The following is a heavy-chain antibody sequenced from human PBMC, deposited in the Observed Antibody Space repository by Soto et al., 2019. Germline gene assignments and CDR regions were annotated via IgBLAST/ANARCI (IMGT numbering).Heavy chain of an antibody. J-gene: IGHJ5*02. CDR1: GYTFTGYY. CDR2: INPNSGGT. Sequence: ASVKVSCKASGYTFTGYYMHWVRQAPGQGLEWMGWINPNSGGTNYAQKFQGWVTMTRDTSISTAYMELSRLRSDGTAVYYCARGTPPYCSSTSCYMGAYNWFDPWGQGTLVTVSS. CDR3: ARGTPPYCSSTSCYMGAYNWFDP. V-gene: IGHV1-2*04. D-gene: IGHD2-2*02.